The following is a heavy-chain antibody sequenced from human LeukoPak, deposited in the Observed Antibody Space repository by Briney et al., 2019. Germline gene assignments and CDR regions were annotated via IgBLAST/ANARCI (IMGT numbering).Heavy chain of an antibody. Sequence: PGRSLRLSCAASGFTFDDYAMHWVRQAPGKGLEWVSGVSWNSGSIGYADSVKGRFTISRDNAKDSLYLQMNSLRAEDMALYYCAKEHSGWRHAFDIWGQGTMVTVSS. D-gene: IGHD6-19*01. J-gene: IGHJ3*02. CDR3: AKEHSGWRHAFDI. CDR2: VSWNSGSI. V-gene: IGHV3-9*03. CDR1: GFTFDDYA.